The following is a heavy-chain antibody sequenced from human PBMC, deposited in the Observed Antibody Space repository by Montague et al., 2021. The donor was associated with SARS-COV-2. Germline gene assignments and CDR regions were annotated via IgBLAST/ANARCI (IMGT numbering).Heavy chain of an antibody. Sequence: SVKVSFEASGYTFTNYGISWVRQAPGQGLEWMGWISAYNGNTNYAQKLQGRVPMTTDTSTSTAYMELRSLRSDDTAVYYCARGGTGELLHDYWGQGTLVTVSS. V-gene: IGHV1-18*01. CDR2: ISAYNGNT. D-gene: IGHD1-7*01. CDR3: ARGGTGELLHDY. CDR1: GYTFTNYG. J-gene: IGHJ4*02.